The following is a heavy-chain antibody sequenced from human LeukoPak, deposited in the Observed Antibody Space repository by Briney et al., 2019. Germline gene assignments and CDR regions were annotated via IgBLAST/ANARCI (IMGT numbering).Heavy chain of an antibody. J-gene: IGHJ5*02. D-gene: IGHD2-2*01. V-gene: IGHV3-23*01. CDR3: ARRWCSSSVCGLGNWIDP. CDR2: ISDSGGST. Sequence: PGGSLRLSCATSGFTFSAYAMNWVRQAPGKGVEWVSQISDSGGSTYYADSVQGRFTIPRDNSENMLYLQMNSLRAEDTALYYCARRWCSSSVCGLGNWIDPWGQGTLVTVSS. CDR1: GFTFSAYA.